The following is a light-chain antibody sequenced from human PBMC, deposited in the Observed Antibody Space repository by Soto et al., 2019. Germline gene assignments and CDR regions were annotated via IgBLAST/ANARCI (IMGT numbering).Light chain of an antibody. CDR1: SSDVGGYNF. CDR3: SSYAGTNNRYV. J-gene: IGLJ1*01. CDR2: EVN. V-gene: IGLV2-8*01. Sequence: SVLTQPPSASGSPGQSVTISCTGTSSDVGGYNFVSWYQQHPGKAPKLIIYEVNKRPSGVPDRFSASKSGNTASLTVSGLQAEDEADYYCSSYAGTNNRYVFGTGTKLTVL.